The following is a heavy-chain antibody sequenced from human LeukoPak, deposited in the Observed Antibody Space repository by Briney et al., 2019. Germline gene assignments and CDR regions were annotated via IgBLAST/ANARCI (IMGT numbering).Heavy chain of an antibody. J-gene: IGHJ3*02. D-gene: IGHD5-12*01. CDR2: IYYSGST. CDR1: GGSISSSSYY. Sequence: SETLSLTCTVSGGSISSSSYYWGWIRQPPGKGLEWIGSIYYSGSTYYNPALKSRVTISVDTSKNQFSLKLSSVTAADTAVYYCARGPSGLRSPFNTWGQGTTVTVSS. V-gene: IGHV4-39*07. CDR3: ARGPSGLRSPFNT.